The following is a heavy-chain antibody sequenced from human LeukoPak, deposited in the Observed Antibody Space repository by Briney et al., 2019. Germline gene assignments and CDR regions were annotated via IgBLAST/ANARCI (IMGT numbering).Heavy chain of an antibody. CDR1: GFTFSSYG. CDR2: IWYDGSNK. Sequence: GGSLRLSCAASGFTFSSYGMHWVRQAPGKGLEWVAVIWYDGSNKYYADSVKGRFTISRDNSKNTLYLQMNSLRAEDTAVYYCARGGFYGDYPTDYWGQGTLVTVSS. CDR3: ARGGFYGDYPTDY. D-gene: IGHD4-17*01. V-gene: IGHV3-33*01. J-gene: IGHJ4*02.